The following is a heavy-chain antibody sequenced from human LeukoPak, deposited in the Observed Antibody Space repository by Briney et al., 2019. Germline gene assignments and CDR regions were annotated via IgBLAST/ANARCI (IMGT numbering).Heavy chain of an antibody. CDR3: ARDVYGSGSR. Sequence: GGSLRLSCAASGFTFSTYWTHWVRQAPGEGLVWVSHINSDGSSINYADSVKGRFTISRDNAKNTLYLQMNSLRAEDTAMYYCARDVYGSGSRWGQGTLVTVSS. CDR2: INSDGSSI. D-gene: IGHD3-10*01. V-gene: IGHV3-74*01. J-gene: IGHJ4*02. CDR1: GFTFSTYW.